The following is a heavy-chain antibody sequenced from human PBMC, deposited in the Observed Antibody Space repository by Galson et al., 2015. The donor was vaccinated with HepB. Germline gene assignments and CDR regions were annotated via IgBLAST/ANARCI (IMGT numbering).Heavy chain of an antibody. Sequence: SLRLSCAASGFTFSSYAMHWVRQGPGKGLEWVAVISYDGSNKYYADSVKGRFTISRDNSKNTLYLQMNSLRAEDTAVYYCARDRDGYYDFWSGYYYYYYYGMDVWGQGTTVTVSS. CDR2: ISYDGSNK. V-gene: IGHV3-30-3*01. J-gene: IGHJ6*02. CDR1: GFTFSSYA. CDR3: ARDRDGYYDFWSGYYYYYYYGMDV. D-gene: IGHD3-3*01.